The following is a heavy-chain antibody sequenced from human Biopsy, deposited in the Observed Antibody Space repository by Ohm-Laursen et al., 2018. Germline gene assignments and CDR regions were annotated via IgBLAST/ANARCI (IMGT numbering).Heavy chain of an antibody. CDR3: ARAVDYYDPYYYYGLDV. D-gene: IGHD3-16*01. Sequence: GTLSLTCSVYGGSFSGYYLSWIRQPPGEGLEWIGEINHRGSTNYNPSLKSRVTISVDTSKNQFSLKLRSVTAADTAVYYCARAVDYYDPYYYYGLDVWGQGTTATVSS. V-gene: IGHV4-34*01. CDR2: INHRGST. J-gene: IGHJ6*02. CDR1: GGSFSGYY.